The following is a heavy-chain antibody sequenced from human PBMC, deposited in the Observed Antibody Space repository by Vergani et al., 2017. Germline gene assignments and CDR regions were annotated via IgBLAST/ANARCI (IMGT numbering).Heavy chain of an antibody. Sequence: QVQLEESGPGLVKPSETLSLTCTVSGGSFNTYYWSWIRQSPGKGLEWIGSIYHSGSTYYNPSLKSRVTISVDTSKNQFSLKLSSVTDADTAVYYCARQTVVPAAMSKTRIRYFDYWGQGTLVTVSS. J-gene: IGHJ4*02. CDR3: ARQTVVPAAMSKTRIRYFDY. V-gene: IGHV4-59*08. D-gene: IGHD2-2*01. CDR1: GGSFNTYY. CDR2: IYHSGST.